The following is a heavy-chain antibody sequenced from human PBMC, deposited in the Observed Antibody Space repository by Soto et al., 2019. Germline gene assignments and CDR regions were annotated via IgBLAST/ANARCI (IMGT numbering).Heavy chain of an antibody. D-gene: IGHD6-19*01. V-gene: IGHV3-48*02. Sequence: EVQLVESGGGLVQPGGSLRLSCAASGFTFSSYSMNWVRQAPGKGLEWVSYISSSSYTIYYADSVKGRFTISRDSAKNSLYLQINSLRDEDTAVYYCARVSSVHDYWGQGTLVTVSS. J-gene: IGHJ4*02. CDR1: GFTFSSYS. CDR3: ARVSSVHDY. CDR2: ISSSSYTI.